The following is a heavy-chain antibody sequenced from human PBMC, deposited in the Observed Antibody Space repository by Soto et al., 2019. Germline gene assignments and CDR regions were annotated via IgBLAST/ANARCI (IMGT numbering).Heavy chain of an antibody. J-gene: IGHJ4*02. CDR2: INHSGNS. CDR3: ARSVPTTRVTIFGVVHGFDY. CDR1: GGSFSGYY. D-gene: IGHD3-3*01. Sequence: SETLSLTCVVYGGSFSGYYWTWIRQPPGKGLEWIGEINHSGNSNYNPSLKSRVTISVDTSKNQFSLKMNSVTAADTAVYYCARSVPTTRVTIFGVVHGFDYWGRGTLVTVSS. V-gene: IGHV4-34*01.